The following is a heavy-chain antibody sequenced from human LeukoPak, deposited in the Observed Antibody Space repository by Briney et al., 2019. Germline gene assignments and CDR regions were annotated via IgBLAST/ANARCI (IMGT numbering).Heavy chain of an antibody. CDR3: ARDLTDRDGYNSNWFDP. D-gene: IGHD5-24*01. Sequence: SVKVSCKASGGTFSSCAISWVRQAPGQGLEWMGRIIPIFGTANYAQKFQGRVTITTDESTSTAYMELSSLRSEDTAVYYCARDLTDRDGYNSNWFDPWGQGTLVTVSS. CDR1: GGTFSSCA. CDR2: IIPIFGTA. J-gene: IGHJ5*02. V-gene: IGHV1-69*05.